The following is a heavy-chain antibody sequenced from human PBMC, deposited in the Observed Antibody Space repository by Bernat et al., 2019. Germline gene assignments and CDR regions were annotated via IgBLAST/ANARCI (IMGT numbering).Heavy chain of an antibody. J-gene: IGHJ6*01. V-gene: IGHV3-49*03. Sequence: EVQLVESGGDLVQPGRSLRLSCTGSGFTFGNSAMSWFRQAPGKGLEWVGFIRGKAYGETTEYAEYVKGRFTISRDDSKSIAYLQMNSLETEDTAVYYCSRAALRYQLTSYYYFGMDVWGQGTTVTVSS. D-gene: IGHD2-2*01. CDR2: IRGKAYGETT. CDR1: GFTFGNSA. CDR3: SRAALRYQLTSYYYFGMDV.